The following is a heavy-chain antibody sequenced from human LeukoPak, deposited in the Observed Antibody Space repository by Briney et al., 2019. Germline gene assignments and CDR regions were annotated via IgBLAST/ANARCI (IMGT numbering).Heavy chain of an antibody. J-gene: IGHJ5*02. CDR3: ARDGATVVTPGAWFDP. CDR2: IIPIFGTA. CDR1: GGTFSSYA. D-gene: IGHD4-23*01. V-gene: IGHV1-69*13. Sequence: ASVKVSCKASGGTFSSYAISWVRQAPEQGLESMGGIIPIFGTANYAQKFQGRVTITADESTSTAYMELSSLRSEDTAVYYCARDGATVVTPGAWFDPWGQGTLVTVSS.